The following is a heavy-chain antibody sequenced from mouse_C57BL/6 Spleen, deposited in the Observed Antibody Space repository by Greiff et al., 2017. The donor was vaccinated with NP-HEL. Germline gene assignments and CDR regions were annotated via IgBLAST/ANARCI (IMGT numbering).Heavy chain of an antibody. D-gene: IGHD1-1*01. Sequence: QVQLKQSGPELVKPGASVKISCKASGYAFSSSWMNWVKQRPGKGLEWIGRIYPGDGDTNYNGKFKGKATLTADKSSSTAYMQLSSLTSEDSAVYFCARGGYYYGSSSHYYAMDYWGQGTSVTVSS. CDR2: IYPGDGDT. V-gene: IGHV1-82*01. J-gene: IGHJ4*01. CDR3: ARGGYYYGSSSHYYAMDY. CDR1: GYAFSSSW.